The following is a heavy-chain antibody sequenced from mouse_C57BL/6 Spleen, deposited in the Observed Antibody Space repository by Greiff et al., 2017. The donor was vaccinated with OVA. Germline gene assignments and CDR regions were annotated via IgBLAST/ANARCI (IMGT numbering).Heavy chain of an antibody. CDR3: ARHHGSSSFYAMDY. D-gene: IGHD1-1*01. CDR1: GFTFSSYG. CDR2: ISSGGSYT. Sequence: DVMLVESGGDLVKPGGSLKLSCAASGFTFSSYGMSWVRQTPDKRLEWVATISSGGSYTYYPDSVKGRFTIPRDNAKNTLYLQMSSLKSEDTAMYYCARHHGSSSFYAMDYWGQGTSVTVSS. V-gene: IGHV5-6*02. J-gene: IGHJ4*01.